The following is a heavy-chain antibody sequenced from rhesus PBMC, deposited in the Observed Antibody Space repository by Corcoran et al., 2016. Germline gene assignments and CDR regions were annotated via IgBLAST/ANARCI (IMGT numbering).Heavy chain of an antibody. CDR2: IGGDSSYP. D-gene: IGHD4-23*01. J-gene: IGHJ3*01. Sequence: EVQLAESGGGLVQPGGSLKTPRAASGFTFSGYEMHWVRQGPGKGLESVSVIGGDSSYPHYADAVKGRFTISRDNAKNSLSLQMNSLRAEDTAVYYCARRGVTTFAFDFWGQGLRVTVSS. CDR1: GFTFSGYE. CDR3: ARRGVTTFAFDF. V-gene: IGHV3-115*02.